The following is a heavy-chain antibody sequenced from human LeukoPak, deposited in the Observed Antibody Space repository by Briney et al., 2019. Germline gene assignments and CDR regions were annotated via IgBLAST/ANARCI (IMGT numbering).Heavy chain of an antibody. CDR3: ARYPIKYCSSTSCYTRNWFDP. V-gene: IGHV1-2*02. D-gene: IGHD2-2*02. CDR2: INPNSGGT. Sequence: ASVKVSCKASGYTFTGYYMHWVRQAPGQGLEWMGWINPNSGGTNYAQKFQGRVTMTRDTSISTAYMELSRLRSDDTAVCYCARYPIKYCSSTSCYTRNWFDPWSQGTLVTVSS. CDR1: GYTFTGYY. J-gene: IGHJ5*02.